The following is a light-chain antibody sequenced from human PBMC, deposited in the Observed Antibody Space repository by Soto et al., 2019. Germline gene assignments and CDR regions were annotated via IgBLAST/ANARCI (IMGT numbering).Light chain of an antibody. V-gene: IGLV2-14*01. Sequence: QSVLTQPASVSGSPGLSITISCSGTSNDVGGYDYVSWYRQHPDRAPRLLIYEVSNRPSGISDRFSGSRSGNTASLTISGLQDDDDADYYCASYTVSGTLIFGGGT. CDR3: ASYTVSGTLI. CDR1: SNDVGGYDY. J-gene: IGLJ2*01. CDR2: EVS.